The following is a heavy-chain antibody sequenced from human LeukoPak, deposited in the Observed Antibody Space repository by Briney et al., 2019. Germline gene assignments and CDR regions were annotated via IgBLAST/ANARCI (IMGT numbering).Heavy chain of an antibody. V-gene: IGHV1-2*02. J-gene: IGHJ4*02. CDR1: GYTFTGYY. Sequence: ASVTVSCKASGYTFTGYYMHWVRQAPGQGLEWMGWINPNSGGTNYAQKFQGRVTMTRDTSISTAYMELSRLRSDDTAVYYCARDRRPVVPAAIDYWGQGTLVTVSS. D-gene: IGHD2-2*01. CDR2: INPNSGGT. CDR3: ARDRRPVVPAAIDY.